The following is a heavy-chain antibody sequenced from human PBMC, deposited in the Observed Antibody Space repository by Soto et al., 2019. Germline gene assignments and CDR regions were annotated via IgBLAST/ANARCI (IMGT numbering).Heavy chain of an antibody. V-gene: IGHV4-59*01. CDR1: GGSINSYF. Sequence: SETLSLTCTVSGGSINSYFWTWLRQPPGRGLECIAYIDDSGTTTYSPSLRSRVTISVDTSTNQFSLNLKSVTAADTAVYYCARGGSSGWYLDYWGLGTLVTVSS. CDR3: ARGGSSGWYLDY. CDR2: IDDSGTT. J-gene: IGHJ4*02. D-gene: IGHD6-19*01.